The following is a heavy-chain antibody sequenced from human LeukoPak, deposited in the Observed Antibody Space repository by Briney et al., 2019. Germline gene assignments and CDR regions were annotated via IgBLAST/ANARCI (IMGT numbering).Heavy chain of an antibody. CDR3: ARERAEDDYGDYIDAFDI. CDR1: GYTFTGYY. Sequence: ASVTVSCKASGYTFTGYYLHWVRQAPGQGLEWMGIINPSGGSTSYAQKFQGRVTMTRDTSTSTVYMELSSLRSEDTAVYYCARERAEDDYGDYIDAFDIWGQGTMVTVSS. D-gene: IGHD4-17*01. V-gene: IGHV1-46*01. J-gene: IGHJ3*02. CDR2: INPSGGST.